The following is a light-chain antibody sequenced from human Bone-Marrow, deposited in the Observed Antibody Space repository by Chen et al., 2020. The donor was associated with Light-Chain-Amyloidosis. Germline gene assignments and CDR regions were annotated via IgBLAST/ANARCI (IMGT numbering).Light chain of an antibody. CDR1: QTISSNY. CDR2: GSS. V-gene: IGKV3-20*01. J-gene: IGKJ4*01. Sequence: EIVLTQSPGTLSLSPGEGANLSCRASQTISSNYLTWYQQKFGQAPRLLIYGSSSRGTGIPDRFTGSGSGTDFTLTINRLEPEDFAMYYCQQYGTPPLTFGGGTKVEIK. CDR3: QQYGTPPLT.